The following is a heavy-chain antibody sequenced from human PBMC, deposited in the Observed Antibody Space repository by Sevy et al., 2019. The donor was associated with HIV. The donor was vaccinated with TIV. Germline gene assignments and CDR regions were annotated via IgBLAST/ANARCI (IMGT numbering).Heavy chain of an antibody. Sequence: SETLTLTCTVSGGSINSDHWNWIRQPPGKGLEWIGYVYYTGGTNYNPSLKNRVTISVDRTKNQFSLKLTSVTAADTAVYYCARRNDFDIWGQGTMVTVSS. J-gene: IGHJ3*02. CDR2: VYYTGGT. CDR1: GGSINSDH. V-gene: IGHV4-59*08. CDR3: ARRNDFDI.